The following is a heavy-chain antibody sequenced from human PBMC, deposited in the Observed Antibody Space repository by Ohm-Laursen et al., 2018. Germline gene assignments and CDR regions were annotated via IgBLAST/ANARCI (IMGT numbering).Heavy chain of an antibody. D-gene: IGHD1/OR15-1a*01. CDR3: YSDFEEHPGAFDI. Sequence: SLRLSCTDSGFTFSNAWLSWVRQAPGKGLEWVGGIKRKTDGGTTGYAAPVKGRFTISRDDSKNMLYLQMNSLKTEDTAVYYYYSDFEEHPGAFDIWGQGTMVTVSS. J-gene: IGHJ3*02. V-gene: IGHV3-15*01. CDR1: GFTFSNAW. CDR2: IKRKTDGGTT.